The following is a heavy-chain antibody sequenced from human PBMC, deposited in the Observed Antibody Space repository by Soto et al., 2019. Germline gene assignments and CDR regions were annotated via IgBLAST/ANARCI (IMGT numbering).Heavy chain of an antibody. CDR2: IYPGDFTI. Sequence: PGESLKISCKGSGYRFTSYWIGWVRQMPGKGLEWMGIIYPGDFTIKYSPSFQGQVTISADRSINTAYLQWSSLKPSDTAIYYCARRHYEGQGFDYWGQGTVVTV. CDR1: GYRFTSYW. D-gene: IGHD4-17*01. V-gene: IGHV5-51*01. CDR3: ARRHYEGQGFDY. J-gene: IGHJ4*02.